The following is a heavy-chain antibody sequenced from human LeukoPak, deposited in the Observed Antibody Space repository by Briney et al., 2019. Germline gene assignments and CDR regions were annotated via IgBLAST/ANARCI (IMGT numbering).Heavy chain of an antibody. V-gene: IGHV3-7*01. J-gene: IGHJ4*02. CDR2: IKQDGSEK. Sequence: GGSLRLSCAASGFTFSGYWVTWVRQAPGKGLEWVANIKQDGSEKYYVDSVKGRFTISRDNAKNTLYLQMNSLRAEDTAVYYCARIAYYGSGSPRDWGQGTLVTVSS. CDR3: ARIAYYGSGSPRD. CDR1: GFTFSGYW. D-gene: IGHD3-10*01.